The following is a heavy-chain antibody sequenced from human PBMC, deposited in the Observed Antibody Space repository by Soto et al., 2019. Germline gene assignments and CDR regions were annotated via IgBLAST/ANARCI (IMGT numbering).Heavy chain of an antibody. V-gene: IGHV4-39*07. CDR1: GGSVSSSSYY. Sequence: PSETLSLTCTVSGGSVSSSSYYWGWVRQPPGKGLEWIGSVYYSGSTYYNPSLESRVAISVDKSKNQFSLKLSSVSAAVTAVYYCARRGLLDMGFDPWGQGTLVTVSS. CDR3: ARRGLLDMGFDP. CDR2: VYYSGST. D-gene: IGHD2-2*03. J-gene: IGHJ5*02.